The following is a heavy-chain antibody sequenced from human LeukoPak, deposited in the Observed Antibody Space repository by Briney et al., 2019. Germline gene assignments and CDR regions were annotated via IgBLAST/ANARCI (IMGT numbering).Heavy chain of an antibody. Sequence: SETLSLSCTVSGGSIITYYWSWIRQPAGKGLEWIGRIYISGRTNYHPSLESRVTMSVDTSKNQFSLNLASVTAADTAVYYCARPYGDLYFVYWGQGILVTVSS. CDR3: ARPYGDLYFVY. CDR1: GGSIITYY. V-gene: IGHV4-4*07. CDR2: IYISGRT. J-gene: IGHJ4*01. D-gene: IGHD4-17*01.